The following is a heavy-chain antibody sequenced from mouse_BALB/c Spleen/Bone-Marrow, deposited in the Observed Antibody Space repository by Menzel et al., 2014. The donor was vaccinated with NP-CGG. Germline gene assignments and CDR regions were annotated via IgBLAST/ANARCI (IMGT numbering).Heavy chain of an antibody. D-gene: IGHD3-2*01. CDR3: ASRDSSGYVPDY. CDR1: GYTFTSYW. V-gene: IGHV1S132*01. CDR2: IFPGTGTT. Sequence: QVQLKESGAELAKPGASVKLSCKTSGYTFTSYWIQWVKQRPGQGLGWIGEIFPGTGTTYYNEKFKGKATLTIDTSSSTAYMQLSSLTSEDSAVYFCASRDSSGYVPDYWGQGTTLTVSS. J-gene: IGHJ2*01.